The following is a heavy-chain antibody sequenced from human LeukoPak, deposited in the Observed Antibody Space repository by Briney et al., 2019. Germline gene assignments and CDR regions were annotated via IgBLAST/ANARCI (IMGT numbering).Heavy chain of an antibody. J-gene: IGHJ5*02. CDR1: GGSFSGYY. CDR2: INHSGST. Sequence: PSETLSLTCAVYGGSFSGYYWSWIRQPPGKGLEWIGEINHSGSTNYNPSLKSRVTISVDTSKNQSSLKLSSVTAADTAVYYCARESSFGRYNWFDPWGQGTLVTVSS. V-gene: IGHV4-34*01. CDR3: ARESSFGRYNWFDP. D-gene: IGHD3-10*01.